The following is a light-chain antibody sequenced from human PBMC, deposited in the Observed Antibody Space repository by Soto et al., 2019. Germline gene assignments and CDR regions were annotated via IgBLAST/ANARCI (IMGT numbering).Light chain of an antibody. V-gene: IGKV3-20*01. CDR3: QQYGSSPSWT. CDR2: GAS. Sequence: DIVLTQSPGTLSLSPGGRATLSCKASQSVSSSYLAWYQQKPGQAPRLLIYGASSRATGIPDRFSGSGSGTDFTLTISRLEPEDFAVYYCQQYGSSPSWTFGQGTKVDIK. CDR1: QSVSSSY. J-gene: IGKJ1*01.